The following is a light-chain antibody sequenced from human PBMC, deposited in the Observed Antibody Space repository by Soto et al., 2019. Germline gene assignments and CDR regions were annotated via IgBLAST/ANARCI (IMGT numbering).Light chain of an antibody. V-gene: IGKV1-5*01. J-gene: IGKJ1*01. CDR1: QSISSW. CDR3: QQYNSYSWT. CDR2: DAS. Sequence: DIQMTQSPSTLSASVGDRGTITCRASQSISSWLAWYQQKPGKAPKXLIYDASSLESGVPSRFSGSGSGTECTLTISSLQPDDVATYYCQQYNSYSWTFGQGTKVDIK.